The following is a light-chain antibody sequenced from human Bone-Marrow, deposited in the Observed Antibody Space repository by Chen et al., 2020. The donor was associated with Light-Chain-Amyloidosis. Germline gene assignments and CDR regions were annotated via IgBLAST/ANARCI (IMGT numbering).Light chain of an antibody. CDR3: SSYTSSSTWV. CDR2: DVN. CDR1: NSDVGGHNY. V-gene: IGLV2-14*01. J-gene: IGLJ3*02. Sequence: QSALTQPASVSGSPGQSITIARTGTNSDVGGHNYVSWYQQYPGKAPKLIISDVNNRPAGVSTRCSGSKSGNTASLTISGLQAEGEADYYCSSYTSSSTWVFGGGTKLAVL.